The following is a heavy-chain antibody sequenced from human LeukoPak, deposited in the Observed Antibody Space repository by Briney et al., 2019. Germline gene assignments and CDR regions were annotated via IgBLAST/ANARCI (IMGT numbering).Heavy chain of an antibody. D-gene: IGHD2-21*01. CDR3: VKDPRDTYGTNWFVS. J-gene: IGHJ5*01. V-gene: IGHV3-23*01. CDR1: GFIFGNYA. CDR2: ISGTGGAT. Sequence: QPGGSLILSCVASGFIFGNYAMSWVRQAPGKGLQWVSQISGTGGATWYAGFARDRFTISRDNSKKTLYPQMSGLRVEDTAMYYCVKDPRDTYGTNWFVSWGQGTLLIVSS.